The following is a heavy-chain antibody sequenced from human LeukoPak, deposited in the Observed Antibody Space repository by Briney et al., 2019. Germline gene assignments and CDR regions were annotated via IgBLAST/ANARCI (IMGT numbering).Heavy chain of an antibody. CDR3: AIGPWVYSDFWSGYQPFDY. D-gene: IGHD3-3*01. CDR2: IIPIFGTA. CDR1: GGTFSSYA. V-gene: IGHV1-69*13. J-gene: IGHJ4*02. Sequence: ASVKVACKASGGTFSSYAISWVRQAPGQGLEWMGGIIPIFGTANYAQKFQGRVTITADESTSTAYMELSSLRSEDTAVYYCAIGPWVYSDFWSGYQPFDYWGQGTLVTVSS.